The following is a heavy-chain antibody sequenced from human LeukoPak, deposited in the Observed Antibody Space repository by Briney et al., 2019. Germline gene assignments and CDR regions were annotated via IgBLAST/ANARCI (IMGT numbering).Heavy chain of an antibody. Sequence: SGPALVKPTQTLTLTCTFSGFSLSTSGMCVSWIRQPPGKALEWLARIDWDDDKYYSTSLKTRLTISKDTSKNQVVLTMTNMDPVYTATYYCARFFYDSSGYYNGGFDYWGQGTLVTVSS. CDR2: IDWDDDK. D-gene: IGHD3-22*01. CDR3: ARFFYDSSGYYNGGFDY. J-gene: IGHJ4*02. CDR1: GFSLSTSGMC. V-gene: IGHV2-70*11.